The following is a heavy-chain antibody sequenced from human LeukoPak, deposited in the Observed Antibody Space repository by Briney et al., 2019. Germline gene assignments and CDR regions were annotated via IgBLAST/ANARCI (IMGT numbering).Heavy chain of an antibody. Sequence: GGSLRLSCVASGFTFSNYWMHWVRQPPGKGLVWVSRIYVDGRTTNYADSVKGRFTISRDNAKNSLYLQMNSLRVEDTAVYSCVRGESGIQENSFDIWGQGTLVTVSS. D-gene: IGHD2/OR15-2a*01. CDR2: IYVDGRTT. J-gene: IGHJ3*02. V-gene: IGHV3-74*01. CDR3: VRGESGIQENSFDI. CDR1: GFTFSNYW.